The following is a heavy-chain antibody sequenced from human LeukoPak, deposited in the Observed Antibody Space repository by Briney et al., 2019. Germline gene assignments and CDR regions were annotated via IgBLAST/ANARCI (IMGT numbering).Heavy chain of an antibody. J-gene: IGHJ5*02. D-gene: IGHD3-3*02. V-gene: IGHV4-38-2*01. CDR2: IYHSGST. CDR3: ASSFLASNNWFDP. CDR1: GYSISSGYY. Sequence: SETLSVTCAVSGYSISSGYYWGWIRQPPGKGLEWIGSIYHSGSTYYNPSLKSRVTISVDTSKNQFSLKLSSVTAADTAVYYCASSFLASNNWFDPWGQGTLVTVSS.